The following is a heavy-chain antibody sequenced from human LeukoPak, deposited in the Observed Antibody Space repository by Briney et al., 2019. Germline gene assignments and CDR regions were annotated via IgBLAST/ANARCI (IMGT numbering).Heavy chain of an antibody. V-gene: IGHV3-23*01. J-gene: IGHJ4*02. CDR1: GFTFSSYA. CDR3: AKASYYGSGSLYYFDY. CDR2: ISGSGGST. Sequence: GGSLRLSCAASGFTFSSYAMSWVRQAPGKGLEWVSAISGSGGSTYYADSVKGRFTISRDNSKNTLYLQMNSLRAEDTAVYYCAKASYYGSGSLYYFDYWGQGTLVTVSS. D-gene: IGHD3-10*01.